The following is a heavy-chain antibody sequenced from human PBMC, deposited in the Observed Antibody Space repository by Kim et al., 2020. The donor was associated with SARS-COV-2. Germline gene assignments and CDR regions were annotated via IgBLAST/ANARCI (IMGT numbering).Heavy chain of an antibody. CDR3: ARDLKYYDILTGYYPPQGVYYYYGMDV. J-gene: IGHJ6*02. V-gene: IGHV3-33*01. CDR2: IWYDGSNK. D-gene: IGHD3-9*01. CDR1: GFTFSSYG. Sequence: GGSLRLSCAASGFTFSSYGMHWVRQAPGKGLERVAVIWYDGSNKYYADSVKGRFTISRDNSKNTLYLQMNSLRAEDTAVYYCARDLKYYDILTGYYPPQGVYYYYGMDVWGQGTTVTVSS.